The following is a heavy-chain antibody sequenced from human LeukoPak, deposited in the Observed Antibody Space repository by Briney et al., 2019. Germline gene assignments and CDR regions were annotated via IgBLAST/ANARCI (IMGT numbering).Heavy chain of an antibody. V-gene: IGHV3-23*01. CDR1: GFTFSSYA. CDR2: ISGIGANT. Sequence: GGSLRLSCAASGFTFSSYAMSWVRQAPGKGLEWVSGISGIGANTYYADSVRGRFTISRDNSKDTLYLQMNSLRAEDTAVYYCAKRLLGYADSSPIDYWGQGTLVTVSS. J-gene: IGHJ4*02. D-gene: IGHD4-17*01. CDR3: AKRLLGYADSSPIDY.